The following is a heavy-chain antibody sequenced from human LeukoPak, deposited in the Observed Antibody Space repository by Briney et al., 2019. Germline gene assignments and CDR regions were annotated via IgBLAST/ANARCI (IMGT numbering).Heavy chain of an antibody. CDR2: FDPSDSST. V-gene: IGHV5-10-1*01. D-gene: IGHD6-13*01. J-gene: IGHJ6*04. CDR1: GSRFTIYW. Sequence: ISGQGTGSRFTIYWSSGARQLQGKGLEGMGRFDPSDSSTNYSPSFQGHVTISADKSISTAYLQWSSLKASATAMYYCARYSPPSSSSWSPADYYGMDVWGKATTVTVSS. CDR3: ARYSPPSSSSWSPADYYGMDV.